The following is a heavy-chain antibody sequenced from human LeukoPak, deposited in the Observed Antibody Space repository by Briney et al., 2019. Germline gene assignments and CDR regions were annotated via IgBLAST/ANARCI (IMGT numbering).Heavy chain of an antibody. CDR1: GGSISSYY. V-gene: IGHV4-59*12. Sequence: PSETLSLTCTVSGGSISSYYWSWIRQPPGKGLEWIGYIYYSGSTNYNPSLKSRVTISVDTSKNQFSLQLNSVTPEDTAVYYCARDREVGITGTRSAVNNWFDPWGQGTLVTVSS. J-gene: IGHJ5*02. D-gene: IGHD1-7*01. CDR3: ARDREVGITGTRSAVNNWFDP. CDR2: IYYSGST.